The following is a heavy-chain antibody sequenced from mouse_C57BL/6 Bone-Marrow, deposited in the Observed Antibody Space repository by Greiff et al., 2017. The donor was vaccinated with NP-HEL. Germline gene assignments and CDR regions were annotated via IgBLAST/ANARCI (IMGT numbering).Heavy chain of an antibody. CDR3: ARHEDDGSSSHWYFDV. D-gene: IGHD1-1*01. V-gene: IGHV1-62-2*01. CDR1: GYTFTEYT. J-gene: IGHJ1*03. Sequence: VQVVESGAELVKPGASVKLSCKASGYTFTEYTIHWVKQRSGQGLEWIGWFYPGSGSIKYNEKFKDKATLTADKSSSTVYMELSRLTSEDSAVYFCARHEDDGSSSHWYFDVWGTGTTVTVSS. CDR2: FYPGSGSI.